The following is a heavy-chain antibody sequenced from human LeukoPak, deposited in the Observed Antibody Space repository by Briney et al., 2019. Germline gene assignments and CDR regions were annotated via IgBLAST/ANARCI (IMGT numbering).Heavy chain of an antibody. CDR2: INHSGST. D-gene: IGHD3-16*02. J-gene: IGHJ4*02. Sequence: SETLSLTCAVYGGSFSGYYWSWIRQPPGKGLEWIGEINHSGSTNYNPSLKSRVTISVDKSKNQFSLKLSSVTAADTAVYYCARTYYDYVWGSYRRLSGREDVGYWGQGTLVTVSS. CDR1: GGSFSGYY. CDR3: ARTYYDYVWGSYRRLSGREDVGY. V-gene: IGHV4-34*01.